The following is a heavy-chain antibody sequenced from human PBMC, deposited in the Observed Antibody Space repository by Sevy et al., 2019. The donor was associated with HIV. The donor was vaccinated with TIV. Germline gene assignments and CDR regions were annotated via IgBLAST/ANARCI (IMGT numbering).Heavy chain of an antibody. CDR3: ARHCGSSSCSHAFDI. D-gene: IGHD2-2*01. J-gene: IGHJ3*02. Sequence: SETLSLTCAVYGGSFSGYYWSWIRQPPGKGLEWIGEINHSGSTNYNPSHKSRVTISVDTSKNQFSRKLSSVTAADTAVFYCARHCGSSSCSHAFDIWGQGAMVTVSS. CDR2: INHSGST. V-gene: IGHV4-34*01. CDR1: GGSFSGYY.